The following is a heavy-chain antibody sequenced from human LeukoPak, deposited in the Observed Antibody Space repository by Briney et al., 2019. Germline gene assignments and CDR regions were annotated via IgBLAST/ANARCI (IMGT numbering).Heavy chain of an antibody. V-gene: IGHV4-59*01. CDR2: IYYSGST. Sequence: ASETLSLTCTVSGGSISSYYWNWLRQHPGKGLEWVGYIYYSGSTNYNPSLKSRVTISVDTSKNQFSLKLSSVTAADTAVYYCARGERYSSGWPYFDYWGQGTLVTVSS. D-gene: IGHD6-19*01. J-gene: IGHJ4*02. CDR1: GGSISSYY. CDR3: ARGERYSSGWPYFDY.